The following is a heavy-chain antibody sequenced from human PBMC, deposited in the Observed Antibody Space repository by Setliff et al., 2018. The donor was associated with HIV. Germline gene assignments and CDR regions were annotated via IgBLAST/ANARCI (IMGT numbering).Heavy chain of an antibody. CDR1: GFSFSTYA. V-gene: IGHV3-23*01. CDR2: VGAVGSPK. J-gene: IGHJ3*02. D-gene: IGHD3-10*02. CDR3: AKVLLFGVDVFDI. Sequence: QPGGSLRLSCAASGFSFSTYALDWVRQAPGKGLEWVSTVGAVGSPKFYAESVKVRFTISKDNSKYTLYLQMTSLRDEDTAVYYCAKVLLFGVDVFDIWGQGTMVTVSS.